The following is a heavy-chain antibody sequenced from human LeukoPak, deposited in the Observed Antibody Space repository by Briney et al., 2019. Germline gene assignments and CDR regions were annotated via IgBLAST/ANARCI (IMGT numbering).Heavy chain of an antibody. Sequence: ASVKVSCKASGYTFTGYYMHWVRQAPGQELEWMGWINPNSGGTNYAQKFQGRVTMTRDTSISTAYMELSRLRSDDTAVYYCARAQPWELQISSYWGQGTLVTVSS. CDR2: INPNSGGT. CDR3: ARAQPWELQISSY. D-gene: IGHD1-26*01. CDR1: GYTFTGYY. J-gene: IGHJ4*02. V-gene: IGHV1-2*02.